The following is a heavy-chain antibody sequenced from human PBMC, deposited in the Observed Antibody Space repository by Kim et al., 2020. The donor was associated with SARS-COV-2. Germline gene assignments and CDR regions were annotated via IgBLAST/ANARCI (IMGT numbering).Heavy chain of an antibody. D-gene: IGHD3-10*01. CDR2: IYYSGST. CDR3: ARDSIRPGPRSYYYYGMDV. J-gene: IGHJ6*02. V-gene: IGHV4-59*13. Sequence: SETLSLTCTVSGGSISSYYWSWIRQPPGKGLEWIGYIYYSGSTNYNPSLKSRVTISVDTSKNQFSLKLSSVTAADTAVYYCARDSIRPGPRSYYYYGMDVWGQGTTVTVSS. CDR1: GGSISSYY.